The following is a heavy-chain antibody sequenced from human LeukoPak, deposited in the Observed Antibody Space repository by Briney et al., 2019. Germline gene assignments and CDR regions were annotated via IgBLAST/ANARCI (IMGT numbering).Heavy chain of an antibody. CDR2: INHSGST. CDR3: ARRPQPRYFQH. J-gene: IGHJ1*01. D-gene: IGHD6-6*01. CDR1: GGSFSGYY. Sequence: SETLSLTCAVYGGSFSGYYWSWIRQPPGKGLEWIGEINHSGSTNYNPSLKSRVTISVDTSKNQFSLKLSSVTAADTAVYYCARRPQPRYFQHWGQGTLVTVSS. V-gene: IGHV4-34*01.